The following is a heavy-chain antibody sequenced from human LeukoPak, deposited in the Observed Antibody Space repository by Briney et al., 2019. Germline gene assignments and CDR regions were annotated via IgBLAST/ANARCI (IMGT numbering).Heavy chain of an antibody. J-gene: IGHJ3*02. CDR1: GGSISSYY. V-gene: IGHV4-4*08. Sequence: PSQSLSLTCTVSGGSISSYYWSWIRQPPGKGLEWIGYIDTTGSTNYSPSLKSQVTISVDTSKNQVSMKLYSVTAADTAVYYGARRYSGYGNAFDIWGQGTMVTVSS. D-gene: IGHD5-12*01. CDR3: ARRYSGYGNAFDI. CDR2: IDTTGST.